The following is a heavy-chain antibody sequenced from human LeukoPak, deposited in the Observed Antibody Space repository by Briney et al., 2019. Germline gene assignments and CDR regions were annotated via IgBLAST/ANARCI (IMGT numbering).Heavy chain of an antibody. J-gene: IGHJ4*02. CDR1: GGSINNINYY. CDR2: IYYTGST. V-gene: IGHV4-39*07. Sequence: SETLSLTCTVSGGSINNINYYWGWIRQPPGKGLEYIGNIYYTGSTYYNPSLKSRVTISVDTSKNQFSLKLSSVTAADTAVYYCARGPRITIFGVVTPRVFDYWGQGTLVTVSS. D-gene: IGHD3-3*01. CDR3: ARGPRITIFGVVTPRVFDY.